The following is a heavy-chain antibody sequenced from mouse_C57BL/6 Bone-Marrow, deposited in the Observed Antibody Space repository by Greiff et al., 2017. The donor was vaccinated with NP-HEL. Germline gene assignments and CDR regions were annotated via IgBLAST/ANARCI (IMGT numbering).Heavy chain of an antibody. J-gene: IGHJ2*01. D-gene: IGHD2-4*01. V-gene: IGHV1-81*01. CDR1: GYTFTSYG. Sequence: QVQLQQSGAELARPGASVKLSCKASGYTFTSYGISWVKQRTGQGLEWIGEIYPRSGNNYYNEKFKGKATLTADKSSSTAYMELRSLTSEDSAVYFCARRDYDVGYFDYWGQGTTLTVSS. CDR3: ARRDYDVGYFDY. CDR2: IYPRSGNN.